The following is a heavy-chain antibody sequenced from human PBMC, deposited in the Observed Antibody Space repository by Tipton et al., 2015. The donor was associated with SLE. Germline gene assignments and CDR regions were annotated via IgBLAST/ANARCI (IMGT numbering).Heavy chain of an antibody. CDR2: IYYSGST. CDR1: GGSISSYY. V-gene: IGHV4-59*01. CDR3: ARAEGSWDAFDI. D-gene: IGHD2-15*01. J-gene: IGHJ3*02. Sequence: LRLSCTVSGGSISSYYWSWIRQPPGKGLEWIGYIYYSGSTNYNPSLKSPATISVDTSKNQFSLKLSSVTAADTAVYYCARAEGSWDAFDIWGQGTMVTVSS.